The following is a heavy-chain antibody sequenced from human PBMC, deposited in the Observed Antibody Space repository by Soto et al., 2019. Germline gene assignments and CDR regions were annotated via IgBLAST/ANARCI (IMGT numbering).Heavy chain of an antibody. CDR2: ITGTGGNT. CDR3: AKLVSTSSPLIL. CDR1: GFTFSSYA. J-gene: IGHJ4*02. V-gene: IGHV3-23*01. D-gene: IGHD1-26*01. Sequence: EVQLLESGGGLVQPGGSLRLSCAASGFTFSSYAMSWVRQAPGKGLEWVSTITGTGGNTYYAASITGRFTISRNNSYHNLNLQRNSLRAEDTSLYYCAKLVSTSSPLILWGQGSMVTVSS.